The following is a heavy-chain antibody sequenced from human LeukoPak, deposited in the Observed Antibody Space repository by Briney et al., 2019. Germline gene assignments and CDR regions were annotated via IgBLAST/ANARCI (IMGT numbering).Heavy chain of an antibody. CDR2: IYYSGNT. CDR1: GGSISSYY. Sequence: SETLSLTCTVSGGSISSYYWSWIRQPPGKGLEWIGYIYYSGNTNYNPSLKSRVTISVDTSKNQFSLKLSSVTAEDTAVYYCATDNSYGSGSYYTWGQGTLVTVSS. V-gene: IGHV4-59*01. CDR3: ATDNSYGSGSYYT. D-gene: IGHD3-10*01. J-gene: IGHJ4*02.